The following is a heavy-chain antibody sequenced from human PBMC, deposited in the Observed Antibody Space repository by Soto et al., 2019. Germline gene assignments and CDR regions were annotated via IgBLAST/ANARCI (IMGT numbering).Heavy chain of an antibody. Sequence: QITLKESGPTLVRPTQTLTLTCTFSGFSLSTTGVGVGWIRQPPGKALEWLALIYWDDDKRYSPSLKSRLTXTXDTSXXEXXXXXXXXXXXXXXTXXXXXXXXXXXXXXXXXXYFDPXGQGTLVTVSS. CDR1: GFSLSTTGVG. CDR3: XXXXXXXXXXXXXXXYFDP. D-gene: IGHD1-26*01. V-gene: IGHV2-5*02. CDR2: IYWDDDK. J-gene: IGHJ5*02.